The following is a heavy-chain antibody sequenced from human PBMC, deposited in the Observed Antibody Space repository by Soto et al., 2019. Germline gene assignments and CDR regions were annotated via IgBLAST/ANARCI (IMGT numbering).Heavy chain of an antibody. CDR2: IYWDDDK. Sequence: QITLKESGPPLVKPTQTLTLTCTFSGFSLSTSGVGVGWIRQPPGKALEWPALIYWDDDKSYSPALKSRLTITKDTSNNQVVLTMTFIDPVDTSTYYCALSPSTYYDFLTCYYGEGNWYFDLWGRGTLVTVSS. D-gene: IGHD3-9*01. CDR1: GFSLSTSGVG. CDR3: ALSPSTYYDFLTCYYGEGNWYFDL. V-gene: IGHV2-5*02. J-gene: IGHJ2*01.